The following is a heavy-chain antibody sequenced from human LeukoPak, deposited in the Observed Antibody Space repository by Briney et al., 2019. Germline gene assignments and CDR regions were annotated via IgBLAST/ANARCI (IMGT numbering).Heavy chain of an antibody. J-gene: IGHJ4*02. CDR2: ISGSGGST. V-gene: IGHV3-23*01. CDR3: ARGDGSGWSGDY. CDR1: GFTFSSYT. Sequence: PGASLRLSCAASGFTFSSYTMIWVRQAPGKGLEWVSAISGSGGSTYYADSVKGRFTTSRDNSKNTLWLQMNSLRAEDSAVYYCARGDGSGWSGDYWGQGTLVTVSS. D-gene: IGHD6-19*01.